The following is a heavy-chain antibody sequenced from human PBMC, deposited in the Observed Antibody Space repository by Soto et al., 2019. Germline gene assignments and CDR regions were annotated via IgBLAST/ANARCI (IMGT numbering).Heavy chain of an antibody. V-gene: IGHV3-30-3*01. D-gene: IGHD6-19*01. Sequence: QVQLVESGGGVVQPGRSLRLSCAASGFTLSSYSMHWVRQAPGKGLEWVGVISYDGNKKYYGDSVKGRFSISRDTSNNPVHLQMNSLRPEDTAVYYCARSVAVAGLDYWGQGTLVTVSS. CDR2: ISYDGNKK. CDR3: ARSVAVAGLDY. CDR1: GFTLSSYS. J-gene: IGHJ4*02.